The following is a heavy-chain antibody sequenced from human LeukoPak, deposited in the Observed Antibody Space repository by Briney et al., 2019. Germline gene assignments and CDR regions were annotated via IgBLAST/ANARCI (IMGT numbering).Heavy chain of an antibody. D-gene: IGHD6-19*01. J-gene: IGHJ4*02. CDR3: VRDGSGYDY. Sequence: GGSLRLSCAVSGFTFSNYLMSWVRQAPGKGLEWVANINQGGSEKYYLNSVKGRFTISRDNAKNSLYLQMNSLRTDDAAIYYCVRDGSGYDYWGQGTLVTVSS. CDR2: INQGGSEK. V-gene: IGHV3-7*05. CDR1: GFTFSNYL.